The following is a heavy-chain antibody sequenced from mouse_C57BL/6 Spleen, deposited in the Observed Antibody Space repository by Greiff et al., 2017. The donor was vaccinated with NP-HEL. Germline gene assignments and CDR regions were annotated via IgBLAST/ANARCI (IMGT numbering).Heavy chain of an antibody. J-gene: IGHJ2*01. Sequence: QVQLQQSGAELVKPGASVKISCKASGYAFSSYWMNWVKQRPGKGLEWIGQIFPGAGDTNYNGKFKGKATLTADKSSSTAYMQLSSLTYEDSAVYFCARVEITTVVAADWGQGTTLTVSS. V-gene: IGHV1-80*01. CDR3: ARVEITTVVAAD. D-gene: IGHD1-1*01. CDR1: GYAFSSYW. CDR2: IFPGAGDT.